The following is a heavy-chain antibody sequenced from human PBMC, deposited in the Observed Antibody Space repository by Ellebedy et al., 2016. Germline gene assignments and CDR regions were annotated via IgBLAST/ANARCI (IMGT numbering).Heavy chain of an antibody. Sequence: GGSLRLSCAASGFTFSSYAMSWVRQAPGKGLEWVSAISGSGDSTYYADSVKGRFTISRDNSKNTLYLQMNSLRAEDTAVYYCASFSGSYRNLDYWGQGTLVTVSS. V-gene: IGHV3-23*01. CDR3: ASFSGSYRNLDY. CDR2: ISGSGDST. J-gene: IGHJ4*02. CDR1: GFTFSSYA. D-gene: IGHD1-26*01.